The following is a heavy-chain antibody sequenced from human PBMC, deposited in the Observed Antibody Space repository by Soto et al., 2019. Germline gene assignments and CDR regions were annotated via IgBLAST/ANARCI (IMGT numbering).Heavy chain of an antibody. V-gene: IGHV1-46*01. CDR3: ARSSGRNFGIIIAGTNWFAP. CDR2: INPHGGST. D-gene: IGHD1-26*01. CDR1: RDPFTSYY. Sequence: GDSVKVFFRAPRDPFTSYYINLVRQAPGQWLEWIGVINPHGGSTAYAQKFKGRVTLTRHTSASTVYMEVSSLTSEDTAMYYCARSSGRNFGIIIAGTNWFAPWGQGTMFTVSS. J-gene: IGHJ5*02.